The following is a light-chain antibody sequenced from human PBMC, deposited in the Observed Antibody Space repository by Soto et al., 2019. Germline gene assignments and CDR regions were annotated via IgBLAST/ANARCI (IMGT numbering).Light chain of an antibody. CDR1: SSNIGAGYD. J-gene: IGLJ1*01. V-gene: IGLV1-40*01. Sequence: QPVLTQPPSVSGAPGQRVTISCTGSSSNIGAGYDVHWYQQLPGTAPKLLIYDNDDRPSGVPDRFSGSTSGTSASLAITGLQPEDEADYYCQSYDSSLSGYVFATGTKLTVL. CDR2: DND. CDR3: QSYDSSLSGYV.